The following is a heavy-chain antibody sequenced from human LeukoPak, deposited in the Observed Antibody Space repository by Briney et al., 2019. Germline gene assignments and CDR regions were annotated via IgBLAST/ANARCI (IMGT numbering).Heavy chain of an antibody. V-gene: IGHV4-59*08. CDR2: IYYSGST. J-gene: IGHJ4*02. Sequence: SETLSLTCTVSGGSISGYYWSWIRQPPGKGLEWIGYIYYSGSTNYNPSLKSRVTISVDTSKNQFSLKLSSVTAADTAVYYCARSLNYYDSSGFDYWGQGTLVTVSS. D-gene: IGHD3-22*01. CDR1: GGSISGYY. CDR3: ARSLNYYDSSGFDY.